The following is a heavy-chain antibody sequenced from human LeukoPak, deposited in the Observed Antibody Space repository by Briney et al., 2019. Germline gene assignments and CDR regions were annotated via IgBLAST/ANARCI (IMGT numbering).Heavy chain of an antibody. CDR2: IIPIFGTA. CDR3: ARSPDYYYYMDV. Sequence: SVKVSCKASGYTFTSYAMHWVRQAPGQRLEWMGGIIPIFGTANYAQKFQGRVTITTDESTSTAYMELSSLRSEDTAVYYCARSPDYYYYMDVWGKGTTVTVSS. J-gene: IGHJ6*03. CDR1: GYTFTSYA. V-gene: IGHV1-69*05.